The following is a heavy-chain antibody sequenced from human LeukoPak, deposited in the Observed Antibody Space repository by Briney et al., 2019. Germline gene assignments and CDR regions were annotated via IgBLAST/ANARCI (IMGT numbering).Heavy chain of an antibody. J-gene: IGHJ4*02. V-gene: IGHV4-59*12. CDR1: GGSISNYY. Sequence: PSETLSLTCTVSGGSISNYYWSWIRQPPGKGLEWIGYIYYSGSTNYNPSLKSRVTISVDTSKNQFSLKLSSVTAADTAVYYCATQRRYYGSGSYFPYFDYWGQGTLVTVSS. CDR3: ATQRRYYGSGSYFPYFDY. CDR2: IYYSGST. D-gene: IGHD3-10*01.